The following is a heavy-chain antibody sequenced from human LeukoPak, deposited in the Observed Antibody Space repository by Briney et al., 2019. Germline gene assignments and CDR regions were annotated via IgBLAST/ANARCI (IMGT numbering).Heavy chain of an antibody. J-gene: IGHJ6*02. Sequence: GGSLRLSCAASGFTFSSYAMTWVRQAPGKGLEWVSAISGSGSTTYYADSVKGRFTISRDNSKNTLYLQMNSLRAEDTAVYYCARGCYSSGWYDCYYYGMDVWGQGTTVTVSS. CDR1: GFTFSSYA. CDR3: ARGCYSSGWYDCYYYGMDV. CDR2: ISGSGSTT. V-gene: IGHV3-23*01. D-gene: IGHD6-19*01.